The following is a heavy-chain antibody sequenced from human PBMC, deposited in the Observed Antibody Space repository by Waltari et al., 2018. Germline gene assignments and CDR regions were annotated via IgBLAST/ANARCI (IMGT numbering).Heavy chain of an antibody. CDR2: VDAEDGET. D-gene: IGHD2-21*02. V-gene: IGHV1-69-2*01. J-gene: IGHJ5*02. CDR3: AGSVTLGSWFDP. Sequence: EVQLVQSGAEVKKPGATVKISCKVSGYTFTDYYMHWVQQAPGTGLEWMGLVDAEDGETIYAEKFQGRLTITADTSTDTAYMELSSLGSEDTAVYYCAGSVTLGSWFDPWGQGTLVTVSS. CDR1: GYTFTDYY.